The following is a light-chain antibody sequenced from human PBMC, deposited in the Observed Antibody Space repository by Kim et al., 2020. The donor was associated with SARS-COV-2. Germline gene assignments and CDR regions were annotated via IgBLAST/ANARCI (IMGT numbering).Light chain of an antibody. Sequence: YPGERAPLSCRASQPINNKLVWYQQKPGQAPRLLSYDATTRATGAPARFIGSGSETDFTLTISSLQSEDFAVYYCQQSNDWPPLTFGQGTKVDIK. J-gene: IGKJ1*01. CDR3: QQSNDWPPLT. CDR2: DAT. CDR1: QPINNK. V-gene: IGKV3-15*01.